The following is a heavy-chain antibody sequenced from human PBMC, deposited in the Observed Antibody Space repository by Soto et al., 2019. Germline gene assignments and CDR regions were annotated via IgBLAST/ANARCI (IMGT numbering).Heavy chain of an antibody. CDR3: AKAGGAAGTVDYFDY. D-gene: IGHD6-13*01. V-gene: IGHV3-23*01. Sequence: GGSLRLSCVTSGFTFNNFGMKWVRQAPGKGLEWVSSISASGFNKYYADSVKGRFTISRDNSKNTLYLQMNSLRAEDTAVYYCAKAGGAAGTVDYFDYWGQGTLVTVSS. CDR2: ISASGFNK. CDR1: GFTFNNFG. J-gene: IGHJ4*02.